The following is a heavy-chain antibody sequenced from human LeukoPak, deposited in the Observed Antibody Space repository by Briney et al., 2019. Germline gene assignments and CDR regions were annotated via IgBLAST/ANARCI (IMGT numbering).Heavy chain of an antibody. CDR3: ASVATSGIDP. CDR2: MNPNSGNT. CDR1: GYTFTSYG. J-gene: IGHJ5*02. Sequence: GASVKVSCKASGYTFTSYGIIWVRQAPGQGLEWMGWMNPNSGNTGYAQKFQGRVTMTRNTSISTAYMELSSLRSEDTAVYYCASVATSGIDPWGQGTLVTVSS. V-gene: IGHV1-8*02. D-gene: IGHD3-10*01.